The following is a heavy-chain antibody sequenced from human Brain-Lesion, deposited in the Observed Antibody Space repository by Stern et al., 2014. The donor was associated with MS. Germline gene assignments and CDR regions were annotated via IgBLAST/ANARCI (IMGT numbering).Heavy chain of an antibody. D-gene: IGHD3-10*01. Sequence: EVQLVESGGGLVQPGGSLRLSCAASGFTFSNYWMHWVRHAPGKGLVWVSRVNNDGRRTSYADSVKGRFTMSRDNAKNTLYLQMNSLRVEDTAIYYCARGEXWFDSWGQGTLVTVSS. J-gene: IGHJ5*01. CDR3: ARGEXWFDS. CDR2: VNNDGRRT. CDR1: GFTFSNYW. V-gene: IGHV3-74*02.